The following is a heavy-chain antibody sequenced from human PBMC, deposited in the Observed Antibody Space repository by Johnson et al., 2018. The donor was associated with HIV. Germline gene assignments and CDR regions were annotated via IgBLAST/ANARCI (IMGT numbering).Heavy chain of an antibody. J-gene: IGHJ3*02. Sequence: VQLVESGGGVVRPGGSLRLSCGASGFTFNDHWMQWVRQAPGKGLVWVSRINGDWSRTSYADSVKGRFTIARDNAKNTLYLQMNSLRAEDTAVYYCARMTTTVSHHDGFDIWGQGTMVTVSS. CDR3: ARMTTTVSHHDGFDI. CDR1: GFTFNDHW. V-gene: IGHV3-74*02. CDR2: INGDWSRT. D-gene: IGHD4-17*01.